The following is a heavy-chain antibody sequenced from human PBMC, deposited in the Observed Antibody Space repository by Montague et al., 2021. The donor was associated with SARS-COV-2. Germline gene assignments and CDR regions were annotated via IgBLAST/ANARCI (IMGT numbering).Heavy chain of an antibody. CDR1: GGSISSSSYY. CDR3: ARDRLYYYITSGLLLDWYFDH. Sequence: SETLSLTCTVSGGSISSSSYYWSWIRQPPGKGLEWIGRIYTSGSTYYNPSLKSRVTISVDTSKNQFSLKLSSVTAADTAVYYCARDRLYYYITSGLLLDWYFDHWGQGTLVTVSS. J-gene: IGHJ4*02. V-gene: IGHV4-39*02. D-gene: IGHD3-22*01. CDR2: IYTSGST.